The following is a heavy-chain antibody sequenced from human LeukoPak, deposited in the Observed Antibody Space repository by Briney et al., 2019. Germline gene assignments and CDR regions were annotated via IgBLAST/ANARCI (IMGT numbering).Heavy chain of an antibody. Sequence: KNLGTPSPPLAVSGYSISSGAYWGWVRQPPGKGLEWIGSIHHNGATYYKPSLKSRVTISVDTSKNQFSLRLSSLTAADADVYYCAREREYGDYQYWGQGILVTVSS. CDR3: AREREYGDYQY. CDR1: GYSISSGAY. V-gene: IGHV4-38-2*01. CDR2: IHHNGAT. J-gene: IGHJ4*02. D-gene: IGHD4-17*01.